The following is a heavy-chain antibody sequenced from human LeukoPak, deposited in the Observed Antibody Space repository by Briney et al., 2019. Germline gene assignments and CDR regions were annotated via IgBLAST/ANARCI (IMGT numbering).Heavy chain of an antibody. V-gene: IGHV3-30*02. CDR3: AKDSKDYYYYMDV. CDR1: GFTFSSYG. J-gene: IGHJ6*03. CDR2: IRYDGSSK. Sequence: PGGSLRLSCAASGFTFSSYGMHWVRQAPGKGLEWVAFIRYDGSSKYYADSVKGRFTISRDNSKNTLYLQMNSLRAEDTAVYYCAKDSKDYYYYMDVWGKGTTVTVSS.